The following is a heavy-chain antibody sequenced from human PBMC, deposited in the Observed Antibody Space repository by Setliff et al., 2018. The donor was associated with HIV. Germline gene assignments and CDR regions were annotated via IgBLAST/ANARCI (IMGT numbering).Heavy chain of an antibody. J-gene: IGHJ4*03. Sequence: PGESLKISCKDSGDKFPNYYLGWVRQMPGKGLEWIGVIYPSDSDTRYSPSFQGQVTISADKSISTAYLQLNTLRASDTAIYYCTKGGGLNFRYHDWFGKIWGQGTLVTVSS. V-gene: IGHV5-51*01. CDR3: TKGGGLNFRYHDWFGKI. D-gene: IGHD3-9*01. CDR2: IYPSDSDT. CDR1: GDKFPNYY.